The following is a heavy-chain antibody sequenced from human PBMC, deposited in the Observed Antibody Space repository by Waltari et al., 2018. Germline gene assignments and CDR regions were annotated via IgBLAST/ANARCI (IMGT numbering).Heavy chain of an antibody. J-gene: IGHJ4*02. V-gene: IGHV1-2*06. D-gene: IGHD1-26*01. CDR3: ARVDSGRLPMGGFDY. Sequence: QVQLVQSGAEVKKPGASVKVSCKASGYTFTGYYMHWVRQAPGQGLEWMGRINPNSGGTNYAQKFQGRVTMTRDTSISTAYMELSRLRSDDTAVYYCARVDSGRLPMGGFDYWGQGTLVTVSS. CDR1: GYTFTGYY. CDR2: INPNSGGT.